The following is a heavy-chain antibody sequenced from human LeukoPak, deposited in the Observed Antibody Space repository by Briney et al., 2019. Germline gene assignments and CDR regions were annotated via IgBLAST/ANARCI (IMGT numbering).Heavy chain of an antibody. CDR1: GYTFTSYG. D-gene: IGHD3-22*01. V-gene: IGHV1-18*01. CDR2: ISANNGNT. J-gene: IGHJ4*02. CDR3: ARNDHYDSSDY. Sequence: ASVKVSCKASGYTFTSYGISWVRQAPGQGLEWMGWISANNGNTKYAQKFQGRVTMTTDTSTSTAYMELRSLRSDDTAVYYCARNDHYDSSDYWGQGTLVTVSS.